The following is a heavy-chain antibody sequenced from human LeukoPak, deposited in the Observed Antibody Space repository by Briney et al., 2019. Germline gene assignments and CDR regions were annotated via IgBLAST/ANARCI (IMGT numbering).Heavy chain of an antibody. CDR1: GASINSHY. V-gene: IGHV4-59*11. D-gene: IGHD6-13*01. Sequence: SETLSLTCSVSGASINSHYWSCIRQSPGKGLEWIGYVFNGGSTNYNPSLKSRVTISLDTSRDQFSLRLTSVTAADTAIYYCASRPAGTTWYGVFDYWSQGTLVTVSS. CDR3: ASRPAGTTWYGVFDY. J-gene: IGHJ4*02. CDR2: VFNGGST.